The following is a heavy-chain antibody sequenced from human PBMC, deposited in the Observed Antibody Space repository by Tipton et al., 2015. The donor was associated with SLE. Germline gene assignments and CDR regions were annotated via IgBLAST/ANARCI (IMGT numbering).Heavy chain of an antibody. CDR2: IYYSGST. CDR1: GGSISGTNYY. CDR3: VRLELPATKADY. J-gene: IGHJ4*02. Sequence: TLSLTCSVSGGSISGTNYYWDWIRQPPGKGLEWVGTIYYSGSTYYNPSLKSRVTISVDTSKNQFSLKLSSVTAADTAVYYCVRLELPATKADYWGPGTLVTVSS. V-gene: IGHV4-39*01. D-gene: IGHD5-24*01.